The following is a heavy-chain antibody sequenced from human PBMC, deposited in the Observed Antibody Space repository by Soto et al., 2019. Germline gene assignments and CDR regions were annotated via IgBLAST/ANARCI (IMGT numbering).Heavy chain of an antibody. CDR1: GYTFTSYA. CDR2: INAGNGNT. Sequence: QVQLVQSGAEVKKPGASVKVSCKASGYTFTSYAMHWVRQAPGQRLEWMGWINAGNGNTKYSQNFQGRVTITRDTSASTAYMEMSSLRSEDTVVYYCARSIRLAGDYCGQGTLVTVSS. CDR3: ARSIRLAGDY. J-gene: IGHJ4*02. V-gene: IGHV1-3*01.